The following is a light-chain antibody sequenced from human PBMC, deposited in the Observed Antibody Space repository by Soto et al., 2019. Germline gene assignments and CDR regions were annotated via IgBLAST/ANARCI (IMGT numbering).Light chain of an antibody. CDR2: DAS. J-gene: IGKJ5*01. CDR3: QQYNSYPIT. Sequence: DLQMTQSPCTPSASVGDKVTIPCRASQSISSWLAWYQQKPGKAPKLLIYDASNLESGVPSRFSGSGSGTEFTLTISSLQPDDFATYYCQQYNSYPITFGQGTRLEIK. V-gene: IGKV1-5*01. CDR1: QSISSW.